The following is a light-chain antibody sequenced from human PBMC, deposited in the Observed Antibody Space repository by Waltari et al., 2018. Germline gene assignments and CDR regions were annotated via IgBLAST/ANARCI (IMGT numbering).Light chain of an antibody. V-gene: IGKV4-1*01. CDR3: QHYYSSPYT. Sequence: DIVMTQSPDSLAVSLGERATIPCKSSQSVLDPSNSKISVAWYQQRPGQPPNLLIYWASPRQSGVPDRFSGSGSGTEFTLTISSLQAEDVAVYYCQHYYSSPYTFGQGTKLEIK. CDR1: QSVLDPSNSKIS. J-gene: IGKJ2*01. CDR2: WAS.